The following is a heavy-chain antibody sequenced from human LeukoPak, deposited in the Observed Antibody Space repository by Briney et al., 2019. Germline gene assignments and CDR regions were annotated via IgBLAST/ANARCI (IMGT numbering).Heavy chain of an antibody. J-gene: IGHJ4*02. Sequence: GGSLRLSCAASGFDFKNYGMHWVRQATGKGLEGAAFIRYDGSPKYYADYVRGRFTISRDNSKNMLYLQMNSLETEDTAVYYCAKDDDRHWGSSCQDYWGQGTLVTVSS. CDR3: AKDDDRHWGSSCQDY. CDR1: GFDFKNYG. V-gene: IGHV3-30*02. CDR2: IRYDGSPK. D-gene: IGHD2-2*01.